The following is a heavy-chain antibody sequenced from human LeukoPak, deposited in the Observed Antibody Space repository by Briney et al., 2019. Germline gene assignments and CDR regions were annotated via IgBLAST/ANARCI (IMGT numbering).Heavy chain of an antibody. Sequence: GGSLRLSCAASGGIISSYAMSWVRQAPGKGLEWVSAINGRGDNTYYADFVKGRFTISRDNSKSPVYLQMNSLRTEDTAVYYCAKDRVSPGSNWFDPWGQGTLVTVSS. V-gene: IGHV3-23*01. CDR3: AKDRVSPGSNWFDP. J-gene: IGHJ5*02. CDR2: INGRGDNT. D-gene: IGHD2/OR15-2a*01. CDR1: GGIISSYA.